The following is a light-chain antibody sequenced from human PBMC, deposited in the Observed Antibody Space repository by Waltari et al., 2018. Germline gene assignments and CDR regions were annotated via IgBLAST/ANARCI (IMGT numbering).Light chain of an antibody. Sequence: QSVLTQPPSASGTPGQRVTISCSGSSSNIGRHFLSWFQHLPGAAPKLLIYKNDQRPSGVPDRFSGSKSGTSASLVISGLRSEDEADYYCATWDDSLNAYVFGTGTKVTVL. V-gene: IGLV1-47*01. CDR3: ATWDDSLNAYV. CDR1: SSNIGRHF. CDR2: KND. J-gene: IGLJ1*01.